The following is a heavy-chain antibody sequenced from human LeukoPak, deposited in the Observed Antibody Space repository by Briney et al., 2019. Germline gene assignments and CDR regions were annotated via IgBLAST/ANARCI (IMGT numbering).Heavy chain of an antibody. CDR3: ARGPRAAADDY. CDR2: INPNSGGT. V-gene: IGHV1-2*02. D-gene: IGHD6-13*01. Sequence: ASVRVSCKASGYTFTGYYMHWVRQAPGQGLEWMRWINPNSGGTNYAQKFQGRVTITRDTSASTAYMELSNLTSEDTAVYYCARGPRAAADDYWGQGTLVTVSS. CDR1: GYTFTGYY. J-gene: IGHJ4*02.